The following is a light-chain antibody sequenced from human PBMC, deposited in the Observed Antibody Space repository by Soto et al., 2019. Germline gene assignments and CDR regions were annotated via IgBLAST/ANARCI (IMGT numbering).Light chain of an antibody. V-gene: IGKV3-20*01. Sequence: EAVWISSYGTRAVSAGRVATGACRIIQSVSSTYLAWHQQKPGQAPRLLIYGASSRATGIPDRFSGSGSGTNFTLTISRLESEDFAVYYCQPYDGSPRTFGQGTKVDIK. CDR2: GAS. CDR1: QSVSSTY. CDR3: QPYDGSPRT. J-gene: IGKJ1*01.